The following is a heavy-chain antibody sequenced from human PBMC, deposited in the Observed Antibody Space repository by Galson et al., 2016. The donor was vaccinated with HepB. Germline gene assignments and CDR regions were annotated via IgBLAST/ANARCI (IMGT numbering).Heavy chain of an antibody. CDR3: AREAWLWPVKNSFDL. CDR1: GVSIGSVGNY. V-gene: IGHV4-61*09. Sequence: TLSLTCTVSGVSIGSVGNYWSWIRQSAGKGLEWLGHIYANGTSHYNPSLKSRLAISVDTSQNQISLRLSSVTATDTALYFCAREAWLWPVKNSFDLWGQGTMVTVAS. D-gene: IGHD5-18*01. J-gene: IGHJ3*01. CDR2: IYANGTS.